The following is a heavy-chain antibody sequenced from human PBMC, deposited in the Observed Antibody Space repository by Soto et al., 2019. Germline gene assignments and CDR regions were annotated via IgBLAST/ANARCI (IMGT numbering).Heavy chain of an antibody. V-gene: IGHV1-18*01. D-gene: IGHD3-9*01. J-gene: IGHJ3*02. CDR3: ARVGKYFDWLSPGDAFDI. CDR1: GYTFTNSG. CDR2: ISAYNGNT. Sequence: ASVKVSCKASGYTFTNSGINWVRQAPGQGLEWMGWISAYNGNTNYAQKLQGRVTMTTDTSTSTAYMELRSLRSDDTAVYYCARVGKYFDWLSPGDAFDIWGQGTMVTVSS.